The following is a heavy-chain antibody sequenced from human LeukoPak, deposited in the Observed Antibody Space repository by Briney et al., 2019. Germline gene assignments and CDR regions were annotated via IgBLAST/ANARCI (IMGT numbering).Heavy chain of an antibody. J-gene: IGHJ6*02. CDR2: ISSSGST. Sequence: SETLSLTCTVSGGSISTYYWTWIRQPPGKGLEWIGYISSSGSTKYNPSLKSRVTISVDTSKNQFSLKLSSVTAADTAVYYCAGAQLNSVVDFGMDVWGQGTTVTVSS. CDR1: GGSISTYY. CDR3: AGAQLNSVVDFGMDV. V-gene: IGHV4-59*01. D-gene: IGHD1-1*01.